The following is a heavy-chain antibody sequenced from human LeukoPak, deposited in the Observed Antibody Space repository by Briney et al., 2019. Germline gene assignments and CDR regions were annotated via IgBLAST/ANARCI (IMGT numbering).Heavy chain of an antibody. V-gene: IGHV4-61*02. CDR2: IYTSGST. CDR3: ARTSSVGATGVFYDAFDI. CDR1: GGSISSGSYY. Sequence: PSETLSLTCTVSGGSISSGSYYWSWIRQPAGKGLEWIGRIYTSGSTNYNPSLKSRVTISVDTSKNQFSLKLSSVTAADTAVYYCARTSSVGATGVFYDAFDIWGQGTMVTVSS. D-gene: IGHD1-26*01. J-gene: IGHJ3*02.